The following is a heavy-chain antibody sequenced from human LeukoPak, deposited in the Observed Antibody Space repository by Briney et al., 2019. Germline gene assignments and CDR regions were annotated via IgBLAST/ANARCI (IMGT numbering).Heavy chain of an antibody. V-gene: IGHV3-23*01. CDR3: AGQKGMDY. CDR2: ISGSGDNT. J-gene: IGHJ4*02. Sequence: GGSLRLSCAASGFTFSSYAMSWVRQAPGKGLEWVSAISGSGDNTYYADSVRGRFTISRDNSKNSLYLQMNSLRDEDTAVYYCAGQKGMDYWGQGTLVTVSS. CDR1: GFTFSSYA.